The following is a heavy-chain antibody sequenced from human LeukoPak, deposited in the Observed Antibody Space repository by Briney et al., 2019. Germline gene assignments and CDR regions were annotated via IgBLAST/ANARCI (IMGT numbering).Heavy chain of an antibody. CDR2: IYYSGST. CDR3: ARGYCSGGSCYSYGWFDP. D-gene: IGHD2-15*01. V-gene: IGHV4-59*08. Sequence: PSETLSLTCTVSGGSISSYYWSWIRQPPGKGLEWIGYIYYSGSTNYNPSLKSRVTISVDTSKNQFSLKLSSVTAADTAVYYCARGYCSGGSCYSYGWFDPWGQGTLVTVSS. CDR1: GGSISSYY. J-gene: IGHJ5*02.